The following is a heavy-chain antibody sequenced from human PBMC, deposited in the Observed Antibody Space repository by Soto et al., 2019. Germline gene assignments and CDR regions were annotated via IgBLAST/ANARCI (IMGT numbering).Heavy chain of an antibody. Sequence: SETLSLTCTVSGGSISSGDYYWSWIRQPPGKGLEWIGYIYYSGSTYYNPSLKSRVTISVDTSKNEFSLRLSSVTAADTAVYYCARLNGYCISTNCHGYYGVDVWGQGTTVTV. J-gene: IGHJ6*02. V-gene: IGHV4-30-4*01. CDR1: GGSISSGDYY. D-gene: IGHD2-2*03. CDR3: ARLNGYCISTNCHGYYGVDV. CDR2: IYYSGST.